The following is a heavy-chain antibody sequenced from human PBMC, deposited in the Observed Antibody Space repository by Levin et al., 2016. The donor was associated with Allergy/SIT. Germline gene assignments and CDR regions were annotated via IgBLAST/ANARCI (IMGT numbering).Heavy chain of an antibody. CDR2: IYYSGST. D-gene: IGHD3-16*01. Sequence: PGKGLEWIGSIYYSGSTYYNPSLKSRVTISVDTSKNQFSLKLSSVTAADTAVYYCASNMMEFDYWGQGTLVTVSS. J-gene: IGHJ4*02. CDR3: ASNMMEFDY. V-gene: IGHV4-39*01.